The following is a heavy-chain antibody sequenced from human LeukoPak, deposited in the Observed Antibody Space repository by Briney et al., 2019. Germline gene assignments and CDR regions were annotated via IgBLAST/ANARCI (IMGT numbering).Heavy chain of an antibody. J-gene: IGHJ4*02. V-gene: IGHV3-9*01. D-gene: IGHD2-15*01. CDR1: GFTFDNYV. CDR2: ISWKGDNI. Sequence: PGGSLRLSCIASGFTFDNYVMHWVRQVPRKGLEWVSGISWKGDNIGYAVSVKGRFTISRDNAKNSLDRQMNSLRDEDTAVYYCARARASGRSGFDYWGQGTLVTVSS. CDR3: ARARASGRSGFDY.